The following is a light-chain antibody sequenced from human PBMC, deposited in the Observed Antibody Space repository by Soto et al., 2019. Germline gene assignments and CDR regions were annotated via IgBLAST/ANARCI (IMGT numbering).Light chain of an antibody. CDR3: ASYAGGKNFYV. CDR2: EAS. V-gene: IGLV2-14*02. J-gene: IGLJ1*01. CDR1: SSDVGSHNL. Sequence: QSALTQPASVSGSPGQSITISCTGTSSDVGSHNLVSWYQQYPGKAPKLIIFEASKRPSGVSNRFSGSKSGNTASLTVSGLQAEDEADYHCASYAGGKNFYVFGTGTKVTVL.